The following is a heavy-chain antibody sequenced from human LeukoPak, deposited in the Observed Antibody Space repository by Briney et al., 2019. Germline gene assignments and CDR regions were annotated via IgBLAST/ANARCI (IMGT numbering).Heavy chain of an antibody. CDR1: GFTFSSYA. D-gene: IGHD3-16*01. CDR3: AKGYYDYVWGSYYFDY. Sequence: QPGGSLRLSCAASGFTFSSYAMSWVRQAPGKGLEWVSAISGSGGSTYYAASVKCRFTISRANSRDTLYLQMNSLRAEDTAVYYCAKGYYDYVWGSYYFDYWGQGTLVTVSS. CDR2: ISGSGGST. V-gene: IGHV3-23*01. J-gene: IGHJ4*02.